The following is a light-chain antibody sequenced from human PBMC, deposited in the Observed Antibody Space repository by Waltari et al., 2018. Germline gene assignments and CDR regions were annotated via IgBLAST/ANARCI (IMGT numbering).Light chain of an antibody. CDR3: QQYGSSVMYT. CDR1: LRLTKRY. V-gene: IGKV3-20*01. CDR2: GAS. J-gene: IGKJ2*01. Sequence: VLTQSPGTLSLSPGERATLSCRASLRLTKRYLAWYQQKPGQAPRLLIYGASSRAAGIPDMFTGSGSGTDYTLTISRLEPEDFAVYYCQQYGSSVMYTFGQGTRLEI.